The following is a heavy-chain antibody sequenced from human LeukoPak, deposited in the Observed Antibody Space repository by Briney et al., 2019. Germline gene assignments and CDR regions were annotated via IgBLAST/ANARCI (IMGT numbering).Heavy chain of an antibody. CDR1: GYSFTSYW. D-gene: IGHD1-26*01. CDR2: IYPGDSDT. J-gene: IGHJ4*02. Sequence: GESLKISCKGSGYSFTSYWIGWVRQMPGKGLEWMGIIYPGDSDTRYSPSFQGQVTISADKSISAAYLQWSSLKASDTAMYYCAAPSSGSYYPFDYWGQGTLVTVSS. V-gene: IGHV5-51*01. CDR3: AAPSSGSYYPFDY.